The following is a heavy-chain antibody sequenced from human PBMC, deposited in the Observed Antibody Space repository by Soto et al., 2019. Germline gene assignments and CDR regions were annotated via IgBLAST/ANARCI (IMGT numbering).Heavy chain of an antibody. V-gene: IGHV3-23*01. J-gene: IGHJ4*02. CDR1: GFTFSSYA. Sequence: EVQLLESGGGLVQPGGSLRLSCADSGFTFSSYAMSWVRQAPGKGLEWVSDLSGSGGSTYYADSVKGRFTISRDNTKNTLYLQMNSLRAEDRAVDYCAKISSRMDPTDYGGQGTLGTVSS. D-gene: IGHD6-6*01. CDR3: AKISSRMDPTDY. CDR2: LSGSGGST.